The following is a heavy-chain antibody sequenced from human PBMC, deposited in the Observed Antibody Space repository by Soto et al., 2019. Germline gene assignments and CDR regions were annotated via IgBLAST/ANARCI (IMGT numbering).Heavy chain of an antibody. Sequence: EVQLVESGGGLVQPGGSLRLACAASGFTVSSYDMHWVRHVTGKSLEWVSTLGAGGDTYFPDSVKGRFTISRETVKNSLSLQRNSLGAGDTAVYYCARGTMVRGTLDPGISGPLDYWGQGTLVAVSS. CDR3: ARGTMVRGTLDPGISGPLDY. CDR2: LGAGGDT. J-gene: IGHJ4*02. D-gene: IGHD3-10*01. CDR1: GFTVSSYD. V-gene: IGHV3-13*01.